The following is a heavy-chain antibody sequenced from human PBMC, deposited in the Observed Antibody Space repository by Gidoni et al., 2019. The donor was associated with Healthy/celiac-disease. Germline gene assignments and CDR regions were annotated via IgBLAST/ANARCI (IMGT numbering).Heavy chain of an antibody. CDR2: IRSKAYGGTT. J-gene: IGHJ4*02. D-gene: IGHD3-22*01. CDR1: GFTFGDYA. V-gene: IGHV3-49*05. CDR3: TRESPTYYYDSSGYYLFDY. Sequence: EVQLVESGGGLEKPGRSLRLSCTDSGFTFGDYAMSRFRQAPGKGLEWVGFIRSKAYGGTTEYAASVKGRFTISRDDSKSIAYLQMNSLKTEDTAVYYCTRESPTYYYDSSGYYLFDYWGQGTLVTVSS.